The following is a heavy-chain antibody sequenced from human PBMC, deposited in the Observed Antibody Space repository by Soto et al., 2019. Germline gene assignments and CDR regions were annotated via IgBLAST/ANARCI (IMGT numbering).Heavy chain of an antibody. CDR2: IYHTGNA. Sequence: SETLSLTCSVSGDSISNSRFYWAWIRQPPGEGLEWIGSIYHTGNAYYNPSLKSRVTIFVDTSRNQFSLKLTSVTAADTAVYYCAKGLATEKVDSWGQGTLVTVSS. V-gene: IGHV4-39*07. D-gene: IGHD5-12*01. J-gene: IGHJ4*02. CDR3: AKGLATEKVDS. CDR1: GDSISNSRFY.